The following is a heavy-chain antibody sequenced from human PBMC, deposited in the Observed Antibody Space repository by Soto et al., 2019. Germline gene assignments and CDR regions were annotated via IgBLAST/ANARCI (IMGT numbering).Heavy chain of an antibody. CDR1: GFTFSSSG. D-gene: IGHD5-12*01. V-gene: IGHV3-30*03. CDR2: ISYDGSNK. J-gene: IGHJ4*02. Sequence: QVQPVESGGGVVQPGKSLRLSCAASGFTFSSSGLHWVRQASGKGLEWVTVISYDGSNKYYAESVKGRLTISRDNSRNTLYPQMNSLRVEDTAVYYCARDIGYSGYGLFDYWGQGTLVTVSS. CDR3: ARDIGYSGYGLFDY.